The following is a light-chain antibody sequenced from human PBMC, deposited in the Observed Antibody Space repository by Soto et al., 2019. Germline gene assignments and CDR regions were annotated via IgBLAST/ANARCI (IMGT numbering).Light chain of an antibody. V-gene: IGKV3-15*01. Sequence: EIVMTQSPATLSVSPGERATLSCRASQSVSSNLARYQQKPGQAPRLLIYGASTRATGIPARFSCSGSGTEFTLTISSLPSEDFAVYYCQEYNNWLMYTFGQGTKLEIK. CDR1: QSVSSN. CDR3: QEYNNWLMYT. J-gene: IGKJ2*01. CDR2: GAS.